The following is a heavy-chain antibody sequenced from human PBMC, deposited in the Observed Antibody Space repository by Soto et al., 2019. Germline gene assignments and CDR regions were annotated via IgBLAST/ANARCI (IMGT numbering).Heavy chain of an antibody. CDR2: IYYSGST. Sequence: SETLSLTCTVSGGSISSSSYYWGWIRQPPGKGLEWIGSIYYSGSTYYNPSLKSRVTISVDTSKNQFSLKLSSVTAADTAVYYCARHVEAASGYYMDYYYYMDVWGKGTTVTVSS. D-gene: IGHD3-3*01. J-gene: IGHJ6*03. CDR3: ARHVEAASGYYMDYYYYMDV. V-gene: IGHV4-39*01. CDR1: GGSISSSSYY.